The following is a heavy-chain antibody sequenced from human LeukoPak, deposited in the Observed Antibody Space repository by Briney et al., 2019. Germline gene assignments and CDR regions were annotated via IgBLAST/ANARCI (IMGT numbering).Heavy chain of an antibody. CDR2: ISYDGSNK. V-gene: IGHV3-30*03. D-gene: IGHD2-2*02. CDR1: GFTFSSYG. J-gene: IGHJ6*03. Sequence: GGSLRLSCAASGFTFSSYGMHWVRQAPGKGLEWVAVISYDGSNKYYADSVKGRFTISRDNSKNTLYLQMNSLRAEDTAVYYCARVNTYYYYYYMDVWGKGTTVTVSS. CDR3: ARVNTYYYYYYMDV.